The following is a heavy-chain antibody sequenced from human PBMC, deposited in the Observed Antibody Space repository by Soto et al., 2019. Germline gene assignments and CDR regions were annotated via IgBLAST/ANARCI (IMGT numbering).Heavy chain of an antibody. CDR1: GGSVTSYH. Sequence: PSGTLSLPCVAYGGSVTSYHWSRIPQYPGKGLEWIAYTAYTGNTNYNPSLKSRVTISIDTTKNQLSLKLTSMTAADTAVYYCAREMHAGFPHYFEPSGQVTLFTLSS. CDR2: TAYTGNT. V-gene: IGHV4-59*02. CDR3: AREMHAGFPHYFEP. D-gene: IGHD1-26*01. J-gene: IGHJ5*02.